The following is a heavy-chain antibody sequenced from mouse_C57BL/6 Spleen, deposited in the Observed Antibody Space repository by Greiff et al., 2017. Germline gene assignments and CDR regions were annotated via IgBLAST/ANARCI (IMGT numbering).Heavy chain of an antibody. CDR1: GFSFNTYA. Sequence: EVKLMESGGGLVQPKGSLKLSCAASGFSFNTYAMNWVRQAPGKGLEWVARIRSKSNNYATYYADSVKDRFTISRDDSESMLYLQMNNLKTEDTAMYYCVRDAGFAYWGQGTLVTVSA. CDR3: VRDAGFAY. J-gene: IGHJ3*01. V-gene: IGHV10-1*01. CDR2: IRSKSNNYAT.